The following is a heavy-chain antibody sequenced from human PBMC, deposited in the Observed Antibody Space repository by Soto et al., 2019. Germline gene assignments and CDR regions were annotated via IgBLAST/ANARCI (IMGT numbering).Heavy chain of an antibody. V-gene: IGHV3-23*01. D-gene: IGHD3-10*01. CDR2: ISDSGGRT. J-gene: IGHJ4*02. Sequence: GGSLRLSFAASGFTFSSYALSWVRQAPGKGLGWVSLISDSGGRTSYADSVKGRFTISRDNSKSTVYLQMNSLRAEDTAIYYCAKDRDSGSGSYYSADEYWGQGT. CDR3: AKDRDSGSGSYYSADEY. CDR1: GFTFSSYA.